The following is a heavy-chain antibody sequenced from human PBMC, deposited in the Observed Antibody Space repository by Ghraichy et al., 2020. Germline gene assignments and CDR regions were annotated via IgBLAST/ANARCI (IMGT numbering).Heavy chain of an antibody. CDR3: AKEGWTDGYRDDAFDI. D-gene: IGHD3-16*02. CDR1: GDSVFNNNAA. V-gene: IGHV6-1*01. CDR2: TYYRSKWFN. Sequence: SQTLSLTCAISGDSVFNNNAAWSWIRQSPSSGLEWLGRTYYRSKWFNDYAVSVKSRVSINPDTSKNQFSLQLNSVTPEDTAVYYCAKEGWTDGYRDDAFDIWGQGTMVTVSS. J-gene: IGHJ3*02.